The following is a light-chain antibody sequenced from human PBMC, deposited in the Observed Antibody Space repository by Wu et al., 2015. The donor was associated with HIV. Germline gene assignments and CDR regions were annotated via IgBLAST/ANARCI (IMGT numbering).Light chain of an antibody. J-gene: IGKJ1*01. V-gene: IGKV3-20*01. CDR2: DAS. Sequence: EIVLTQFPATLSLSPGERATLSCRASQSVASFLAWYQQKPGQAPRLLIYDASNRATGIPDRFSGSGSGTDFTLSISRLEPEDFAVYYCQQYGSSPGTFGHGTRVEIK. CDR1: QSVASF. CDR3: QQYGSSPGT.